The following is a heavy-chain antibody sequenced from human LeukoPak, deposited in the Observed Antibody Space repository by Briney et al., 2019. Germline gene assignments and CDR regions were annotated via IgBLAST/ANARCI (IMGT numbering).Heavy chain of an antibody. CDR1: VGSISSSVSY. CDR3: ARVMAARREDLNWFDP. Sequence: SETRSLTCTVSVGSISSSVSYGGWIRQPSGKGLDGFGSVYYSGNTYNPSLKSRVTISVDTSKNQVPLNLTSVNAADTAIYYCARVMAARREDLNWFDPWGQGTLVTVSS. CDR2: VYYSGNT. J-gene: IGHJ5*02. V-gene: IGHV4-39*06. D-gene: IGHD6-6*01.